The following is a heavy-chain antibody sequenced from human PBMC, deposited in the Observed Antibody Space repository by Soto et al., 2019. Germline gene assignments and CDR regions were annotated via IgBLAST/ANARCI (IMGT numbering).Heavy chain of an antibody. Sequence: QVQLVESGGGVVQPGRSLRLSCAASGFTFSSYGMHWVRQAPGKGLEWVAVISYDGSNKYYVDSVKGRFTISRDNSKNTLFLQMISLRAEYTAVYYWAKDITAYYYGMDVWGQGTTVTVSS. CDR2: ISYDGSNK. CDR3: AKDITAYYYGMDV. J-gene: IGHJ6*02. D-gene: IGHD1-20*01. CDR1: GFTFSSYG. V-gene: IGHV3-30*18.